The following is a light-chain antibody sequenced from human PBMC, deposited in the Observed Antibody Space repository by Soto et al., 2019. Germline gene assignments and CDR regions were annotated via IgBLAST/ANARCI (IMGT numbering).Light chain of an antibody. Sequence: EILLTHSPDTLSVSPCDRATLSSRASQSVRTNLAWYQQKPGQAPRLLIYGASSRATGIPDRFSGSGSGTDFTLTISRLEPEDFAVYYCQQYGSSPYTFGQGTKV. CDR2: GAS. J-gene: IGKJ2*01. V-gene: IGKV3-20*01. CDR1: QSVRTN. CDR3: QQYGSSPYT.